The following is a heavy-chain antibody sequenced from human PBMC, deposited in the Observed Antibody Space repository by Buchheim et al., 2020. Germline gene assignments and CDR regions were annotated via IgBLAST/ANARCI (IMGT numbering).Heavy chain of an antibody. CDR2: IYYSGST. D-gene: IGHD6-13*01. CDR3: ARVESGSSWYSNWFDP. Sequence: QLQLQESGPGLVKPSETLSLTCTVSGGSISSSSYYWGWIRQPPGKGLEWIGSIYYSGSTYYNPSLKSRVTISVDTSKNQFSLKLSSVTAADTAVYYCARVESGSSWYSNWFDPWGQGTL. J-gene: IGHJ5*02. V-gene: IGHV4-39*01. CDR1: GGSISSSSYY.